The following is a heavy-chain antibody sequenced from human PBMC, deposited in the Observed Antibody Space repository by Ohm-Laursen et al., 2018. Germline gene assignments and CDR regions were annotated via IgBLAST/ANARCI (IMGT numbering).Heavy chain of an antibody. V-gene: IGHV4-38-2*01. CDR3: ARTGYCSGGTCYCDY. Sequence: SETLSLTCAVSGYSISSNYHWGWIRQPPGKGLEWIGSIYHSGSTYYNPSLKSRVTISVDTSKNQFSLKLSSVTAADTAVYYCARTGYCSGGTCYCDYWGQGTLVTVSS. J-gene: IGHJ4*02. CDR2: IYHSGST. D-gene: IGHD2-15*01. CDR1: GYSISSNYH.